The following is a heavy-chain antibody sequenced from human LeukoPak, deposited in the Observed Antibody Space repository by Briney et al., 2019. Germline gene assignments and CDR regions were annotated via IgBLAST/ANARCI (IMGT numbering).Heavy chain of an antibody. CDR3: ARVVVPAAIRFDY. CDR2: IYYSGST. J-gene: IGHJ4*02. D-gene: IGHD2-2*02. CDR1: GGSVSSYY. V-gene: IGHV4-39*07. Sequence: SETLSLTCSVSGGSVSSYYWTWIRQPPGKGLEWIGSIYYSGSTYYNPSLKSRVTISVDTSKNQFSLKLSSVTAADTAVYYCARVVVPAAIRFDYWGQGTLVTVSS.